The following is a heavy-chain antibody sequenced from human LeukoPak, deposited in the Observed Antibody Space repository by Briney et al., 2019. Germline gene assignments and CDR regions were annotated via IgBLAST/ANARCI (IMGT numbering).Heavy chain of an antibody. Sequence: GGSLRLSCAASGFTFSSYAMSWVRQVPGKGLEWVSVISGSGDNTYYADSVKGRFTISRDNAKNSLYLQMNSLRAEDTAVYYCARDGAGDAFDIWGQGTMVTVSS. D-gene: IGHD6-19*01. V-gene: IGHV3-23*01. J-gene: IGHJ3*02. CDR3: ARDGAGDAFDI. CDR1: GFTFSSYA. CDR2: ISGSGDNT.